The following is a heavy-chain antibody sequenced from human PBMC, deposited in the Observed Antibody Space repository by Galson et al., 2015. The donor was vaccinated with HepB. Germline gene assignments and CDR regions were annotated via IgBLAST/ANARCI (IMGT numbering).Heavy chain of an antibody. J-gene: IGHJ4*02. D-gene: IGHD5-18*01. CDR2: ISGSAGST. CDR3: ARDGDTPLVPIDY. Sequence: SLRLSCAASGFTFSNYAMSWVRQAPGKGLEWVSTISGSAGSTYYADSVKGRFTISRDNSKTTLFLQMNSLRAEDTAVYYCARDGDTPLVPIDYWGQGTLVTVSS. V-gene: IGHV3-23*01. CDR1: GFTFSNYA.